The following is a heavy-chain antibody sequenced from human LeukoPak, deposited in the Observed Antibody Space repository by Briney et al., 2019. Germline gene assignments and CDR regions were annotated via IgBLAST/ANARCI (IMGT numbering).Heavy chain of an antibody. V-gene: IGHV4-39*02. J-gene: IGHJ4*02. CDR1: GDSISRSTYY. CDR2: VYYGRSP. Sequence: SETLSLTWTVSGDSISRSTYYWAWIRQPPGKGLEWIGSVYYGRSPYFNPSLESRATISVDTSKNHFSLKMSSVTAADTAVYYCARSSGTGTFSYWGQGTLVTVSS. CDR3: ARSSGTGTFSY. D-gene: IGHD6-25*01.